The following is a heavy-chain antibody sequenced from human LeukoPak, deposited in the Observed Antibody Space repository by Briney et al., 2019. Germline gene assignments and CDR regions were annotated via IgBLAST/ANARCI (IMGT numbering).Heavy chain of an antibody. CDR1: GFTFSSYA. CDR3: AKDGLGIWSRGYFDY. CDR2: ISGSGGST. J-gene: IGHJ4*02. D-gene: IGHD7-27*01. V-gene: IGHV3-23*01. Sequence: RPGGSLRLSCAASGFTFSSYAMSWVPQAPGKGLEWVSAISGSGGSTYYADSVKGRFTISRDNSKNTLYLQMNSLRAEDTAVYYCAKDGLGIWSRGYFDYWGQGTLVTVSS.